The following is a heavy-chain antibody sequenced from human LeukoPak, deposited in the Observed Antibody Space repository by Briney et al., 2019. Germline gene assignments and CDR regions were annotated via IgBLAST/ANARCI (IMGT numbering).Heavy chain of an antibody. J-gene: IGHJ4*02. CDR3: ARDGTDPPTSMTTAFDY. CDR2: ISYDGSNK. D-gene: IGHD4-17*01. V-gene: IGHV3-30*04. CDR1: GFTFSSYA. Sequence: PGGSLRLSCAASGFTFSSYAMHWVRQAPGKWLEWVAVISYDGSNKYYADSVKGRFTISRDNSKNTLYLQMNSLRAEDTAVYYCARDGTDPPTSMTTAFDYWGQGTLVTVSS.